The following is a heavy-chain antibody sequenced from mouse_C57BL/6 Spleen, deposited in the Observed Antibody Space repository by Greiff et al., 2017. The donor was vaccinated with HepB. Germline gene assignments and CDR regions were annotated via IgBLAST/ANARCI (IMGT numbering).Heavy chain of an antibody. J-gene: IGHJ4*01. CDR3: ARVQLRLYAMDY. V-gene: IGHV3-6*01. D-gene: IGHD3-2*02. CDR2: ISYDGSN. CDR1: GYSITSGYY. Sequence: EVKLQESGPGLVKPSRSLSLTCSVTGYSITSGYYWNWIRQFPGNKLEWMGYISYDGSNNYNPSLKNRISITRDTSKNQFFLKLNSVTTEDTATYYCARVQLRLYAMDYWGQGTSVTVSS.